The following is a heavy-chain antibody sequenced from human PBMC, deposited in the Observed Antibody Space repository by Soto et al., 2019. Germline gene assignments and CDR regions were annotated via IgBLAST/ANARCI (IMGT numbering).Heavy chain of an antibody. CDR3: ARQIYDSDTGPNFQYYFDS. J-gene: IGHJ4*02. D-gene: IGHD3-22*01. CDR2: IDPSDSQT. Sequence: GEALKIPWRSSGYHFAGYWINRVRQRPGKGLEWLGRIDPSDSQTYYSPSFRGHVTISVTKSITAVFLQWSSLRASDTAMYYCARQIYDSDTGPNFQYYFDSWGQGTPVTGSS. CDR1: GYHFAGYW. V-gene: IGHV5-10-1*01.